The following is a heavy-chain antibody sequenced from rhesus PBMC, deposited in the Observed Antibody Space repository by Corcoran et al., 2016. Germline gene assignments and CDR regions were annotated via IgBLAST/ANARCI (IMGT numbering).Heavy chain of an antibody. CDR1: GGSISRTHW. J-gene: IGHJ5-1*01. CDR3: ARVGAGYPYNRFEV. Sequence: QVQLQESGPALVRPSETLSLTCTVSGGSISRTHWLTWIRQSPGKGLEWIGGVFGISGTTKYNPYLKRRVSIEKDTYKNQCSLNLKSVTAADTAIYYGARVGAGYPYNRFEVWGPGVLVTVSS. CDR2: VFGISGTT. V-gene: IGHV4-93*01. D-gene: IGHD2-2*01.